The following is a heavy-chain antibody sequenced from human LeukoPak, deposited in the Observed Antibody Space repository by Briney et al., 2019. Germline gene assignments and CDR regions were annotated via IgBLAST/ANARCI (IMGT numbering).Heavy chain of an antibody. CDR3: ARVNYYYDSSGYYYFDY. Sequence: SETLSLTCTVSGGSISSGSYYWSWIRQPAGKGLEWIGRIYTSGSTNYNPSLKSRVTISVDTSKNQFSLKLSSVTAADTAVYYCARVNYYYDSSGYYYFDYWGQGTLVTVSS. D-gene: IGHD3-22*01. CDR2: IYTSGST. J-gene: IGHJ4*02. CDR1: GGSISSGSYY. V-gene: IGHV4-61*02.